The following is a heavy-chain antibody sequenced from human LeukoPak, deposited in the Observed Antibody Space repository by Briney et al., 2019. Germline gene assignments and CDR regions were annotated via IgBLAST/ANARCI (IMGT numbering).Heavy chain of an antibody. Sequence: GGSLRLSCASSGFTFSNYDMHWVRQAPGKGLEWVALISSDGNTKYYSDSVKGRFTISRDNSKNMLYLQVNSLRAEDTAVYYCARAGRGWFGSMDVWGQGTTVTVSS. CDR3: ARAGRGWFGSMDV. J-gene: IGHJ6*02. D-gene: IGHD3-10*01. CDR1: GFTFSNYD. V-gene: IGHV3-30*03. CDR2: ISSDGNTK.